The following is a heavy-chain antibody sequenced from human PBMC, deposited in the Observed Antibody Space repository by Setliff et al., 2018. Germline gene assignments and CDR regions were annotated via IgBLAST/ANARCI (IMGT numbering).Heavy chain of an antibody. V-gene: IGHV4-59*08. Sequence: PSETLSLTCTVSGGSISTYYWSWIRQTPVKGLEWIGYVYYSGTTNYNPLFKSRVTISVDTSKNQFSLKLSFVTAADTAVYYCARHPSSGSYYGGSIFYFDDWGPGILVTVSS. CDR1: GGSISTYY. D-gene: IGHD1-26*01. CDR2: VYYSGTT. CDR3: ARHPSSGSYYGGSIFYFDD. J-gene: IGHJ4*02.